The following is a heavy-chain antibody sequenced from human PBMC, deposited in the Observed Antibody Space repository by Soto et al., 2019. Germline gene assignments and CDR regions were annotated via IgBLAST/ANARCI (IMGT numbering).Heavy chain of an antibody. D-gene: IGHD3-3*01. CDR3: ARERRASSLAIFGVAEHTSGEYYYGMDV. J-gene: IGHJ6*02. CDR2: IIPISGTA. V-gene: IGHV1-69*13. CDR1: GGTFSSYA. Sequence: ASVKVSCKASGGTFSSYAISWVRQAPGQGLEWMGGIIPISGTANYAQKFQGRVTITADESTSTTYMELSSLRSEDTAGHYCARERRASSLAIFGVAEHTSGEYYYGMDVWGQGTTVTVSS.